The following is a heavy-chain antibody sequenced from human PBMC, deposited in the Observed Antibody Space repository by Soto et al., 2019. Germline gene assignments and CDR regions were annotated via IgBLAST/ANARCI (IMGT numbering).Heavy chain of an antibody. CDR2: IYYSGST. CDR1: AGSISRSSYY. CDR3: ASSEFYEVWTGSYVRKGMDV. V-gene: IGHV4-39*01. D-gene: IGHD3-3*01. Sequence: SLTLCLTCTVSAGSISRSSYYWGWLRQPPGKGLEWIGCIYYSGSTYYNPSLKSRVAISVDTSQNQFSLKLSSVTAADSAVYYCASSEFYEVWTGSYVRKGMDVWGQGTTVTVSS. J-gene: IGHJ6*02.